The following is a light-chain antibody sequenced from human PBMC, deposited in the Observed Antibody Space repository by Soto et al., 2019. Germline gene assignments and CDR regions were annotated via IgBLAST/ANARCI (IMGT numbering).Light chain of an antibody. CDR3: QQIYSALLT. J-gene: IGKJ4*01. V-gene: IGKV3-15*01. CDR2: GAS. CDR1: QSVSSN. Sequence: IVMTPSPSNLAVSPGARAPLSCRASQSVSSNLAWYQQKPGQAPRLLIYGASTRATGIPARFSGSGSETEFTLSISSLQPEDFATYFCQQIYSALLTFGGGTKVDIK.